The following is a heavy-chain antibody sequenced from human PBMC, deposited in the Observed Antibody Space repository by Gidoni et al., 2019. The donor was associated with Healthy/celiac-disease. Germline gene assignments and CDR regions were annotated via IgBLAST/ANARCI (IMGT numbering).Heavy chain of an antibody. V-gene: IGHV3-21*01. CDR2: ISSSSSYI. CDR1: GFPFSSYS. Sequence: EVQLVESGGGLVKPGGSMRLSCAASGFPFSSYSMNWVGQAPGKGLEWVSSISSSSSYIYYADSVKGRFTISRDNAKNSLYLQMNSLRAEDTAVYYCARDGVEMATYGMDVWGQGTTVTVSS. D-gene: IGHD5-12*01. J-gene: IGHJ6*02. CDR3: ARDGVEMATYGMDV.